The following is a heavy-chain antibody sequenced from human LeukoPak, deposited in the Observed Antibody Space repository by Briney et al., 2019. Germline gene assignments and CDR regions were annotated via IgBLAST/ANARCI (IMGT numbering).Heavy chain of an antibody. CDR2: IWYEGSRK. CDR1: GFNFDTYA. D-gene: IGHD4/OR15-4a*01. CDR3: ARGYCTGANCRPYYYYGMDV. J-gene: IGHJ6*02. Sequence: PGGSLRLSRAASGFNFDTYAMQWVRPPPGGGLEWMAVIWYEGSRKEYADSVKGRFTVSRDNSKNTLDMQMNSLRAEDTAVYYCARGYCTGANCRPYYYYGMDVWGQGTTVTVSS. V-gene: IGHV3-33*01.